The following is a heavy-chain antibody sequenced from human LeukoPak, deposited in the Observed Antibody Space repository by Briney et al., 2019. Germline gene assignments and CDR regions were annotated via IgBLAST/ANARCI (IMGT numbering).Heavy chain of an antibody. D-gene: IGHD2-15*01. CDR3: ARGGGSCSVKWFDL. Sequence: SETLSLTCTVSGGSISSYYWSWIRQPPGKGLEWIGDIHYSGSTNYNPSLKSRVTISIDTSKNQFSLKLTSVTAADTAVYYCARGGGSCSVKWFDLWGRGTLVTVSS. CDR2: IHYSGST. CDR1: GGSISSYY. V-gene: IGHV4-59*13. J-gene: IGHJ5*02.